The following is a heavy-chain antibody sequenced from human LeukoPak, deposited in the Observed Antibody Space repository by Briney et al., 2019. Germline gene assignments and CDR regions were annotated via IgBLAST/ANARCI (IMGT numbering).Heavy chain of an antibody. V-gene: IGHV3-33*01. J-gene: IGHJ4*02. D-gene: IGHD5-18*01. CDR1: GFTFSSYG. CDR3: ERGGGYSYGLPWDY. Sequence: GRSLRLSCAASGFTFSSYGMHWVRQAPGKGLEWVAVIWYDGSNKYYADSVKGRFTISRDDSKNTLYLQMNSVRAEDTAVYYCERGGGYSYGLPWDYWGQGTLVTVSS. CDR2: IWYDGSNK.